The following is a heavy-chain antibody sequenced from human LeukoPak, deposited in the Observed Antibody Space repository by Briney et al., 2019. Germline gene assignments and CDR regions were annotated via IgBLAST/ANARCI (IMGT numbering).Heavy chain of an antibody. V-gene: IGHV4-34*04. Sequence: SASLSLTWAVDGGSLSGYYWSWVSQPPGSGREWGGSINHSGRTTTSPSLNGRPTISVDTSKNQFSLKLSSVTAADTAVYYCARGIDRRVRERITFGGVTKPNPKRALQYDFDYWGQGTLVTVSS. CDR3: ARGIDRRVRERITFGGVTKPNPKRALQYDFDY. CDR1: GGSLSGYY. D-gene: IGHD3-16*01. J-gene: IGHJ4*02. CDR2: INHSGRT.